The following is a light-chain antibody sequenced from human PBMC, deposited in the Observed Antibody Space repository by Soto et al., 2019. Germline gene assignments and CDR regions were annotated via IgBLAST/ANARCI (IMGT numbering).Light chain of an antibody. J-gene: IGLJ3*02. CDR1: SSDVGDSRY. Sequence: QSVLTQPASVSGSPGQSITISCTGTSSDVGDSRYVSWYQHHPGKAPKVMIFEVSDRPSGVSNRFSGSKSGNTASLTISGLQAEDEADYHCSSYTSGSNWVFGGGTKVTVL. V-gene: IGLV2-14*01. CDR2: EVS. CDR3: SSYTSGSNWV.